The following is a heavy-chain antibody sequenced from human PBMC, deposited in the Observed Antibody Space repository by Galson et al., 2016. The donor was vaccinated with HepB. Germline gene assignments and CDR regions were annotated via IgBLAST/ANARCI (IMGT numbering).Heavy chain of an antibody. J-gene: IGHJ4*02. CDR1: GFTFTNYA. V-gene: IGHV3-30-3*01. Sequence: SLRLSCAASGFTFTNYAMHWVRQAPGKGLKWVAIISYDGSDKYYADSVKGRFTISRDNSKNTLFLQMNSLRLEDTAVYYCARDRLDDFWSGTNGLVDYWGQGTLATVSS. CDR2: ISYDGSDK. CDR3: ARDRLDDFWSGTNGLVDY. D-gene: IGHD3-3*01.